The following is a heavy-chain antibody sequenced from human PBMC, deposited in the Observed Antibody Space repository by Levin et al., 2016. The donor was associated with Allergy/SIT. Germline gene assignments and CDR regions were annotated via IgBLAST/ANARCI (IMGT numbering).Heavy chain of an antibody. CDR3: ARSSDGYNYVGY. Sequence: ASVKVSCKASGYTFTSYGISWVRQAPGQGLEWMGWISAYNGNTNYAQKLQGRVTMTRDTSTSTVYMELSSLRSEDTAVYYCARSSDGYNYVGYWGQGTLVTVSS. CDR1: GYTFTSYG. D-gene: IGHD5-24*01. V-gene: IGHV1-18*01. J-gene: IGHJ4*02. CDR2: ISAYNGNT.